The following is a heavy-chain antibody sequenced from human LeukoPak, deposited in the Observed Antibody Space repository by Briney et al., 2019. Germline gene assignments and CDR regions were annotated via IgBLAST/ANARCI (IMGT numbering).Heavy chain of an antibody. Sequence: PETLSLTCTVSGGSISSYYWSWIRRPPGKGLDWIGYIYYTGSTKYNPSLKSRVTISVDTSKNQFSLELSSVTAADTAVYYCARVVLHGHSDYWGQGTLVTVSS. CDR2: IYYTGST. V-gene: IGHV4-59*01. D-gene: IGHD3-10*01. CDR3: ARVVLHGHSDY. CDR1: GGSISSYY. J-gene: IGHJ4*02.